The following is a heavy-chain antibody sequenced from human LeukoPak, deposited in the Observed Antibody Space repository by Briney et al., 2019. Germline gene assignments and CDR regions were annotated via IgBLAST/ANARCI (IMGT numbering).Heavy chain of an antibody. CDR3: ARCTILNWFDP. D-gene: IGHD3-3*01. CDR1: GGSFSGYY. CDR2: INHSGST. Sequence: PSETLSLTCAVYGGSFSGYYWSWIRQPPGKGLEWIGEINHSGSTNYNPSLKSRVTISVDTSKNQFSLKLSSVTAADTAVYYCARCTILNWFDPWGQETLVTVSP. J-gene: IGHJ5*02. V-gene: IGHV4-34*01.